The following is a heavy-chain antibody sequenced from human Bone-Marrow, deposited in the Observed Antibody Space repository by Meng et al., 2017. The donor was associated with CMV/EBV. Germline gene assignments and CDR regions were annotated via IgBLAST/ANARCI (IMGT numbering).Heavy chain of an antibody. Sequence: ASVKVSCKASGYTFTSYDINWVRQATGQGLEWMGWMNPNSGNTGYAQKFQGRVTMTRNTSISTAYMELSSLRSEDTAVYYCARVKTGYCSSTSCYPPLYGMDVWGQGTAVTGSS. J-gene: IGHJ6*01. V-gene: IGHV1-8*02. CDR2: MNPNSGNT. D-gene: IGHD2-2*01. CDR3: ARVKTGYCSSTSCYPPLYGMDV. CDR1: GYTFTSYD.